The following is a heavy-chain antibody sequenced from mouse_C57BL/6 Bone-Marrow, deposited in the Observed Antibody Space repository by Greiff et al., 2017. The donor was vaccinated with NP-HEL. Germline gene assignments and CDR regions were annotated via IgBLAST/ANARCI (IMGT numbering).Heavy chain of an antibody. CDR2: IRRKSSNYAT. V-gene: IGHV10-3*01. CDR3: VREGVCGYFDV. CDR1: GFTFTTYA. Sequence: EVKLMESGGGLVQPKGSLKLSCAASGFTFTTYAMHWVRQAPGKGLEWVARIRRKSSNYATYYADSVKDRFTISRDDSQSMLYLQMNNLKTEDTAMYYCVREGVCGYFDVWGTGTTVTVSS. D-gene: IGHD2-10*02. J-gene: IGHJ1*03.